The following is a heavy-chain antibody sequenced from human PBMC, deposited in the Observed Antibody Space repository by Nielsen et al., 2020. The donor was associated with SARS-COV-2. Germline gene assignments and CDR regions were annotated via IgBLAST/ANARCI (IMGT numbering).Heavy chain of an antibody. V-gene: IGHV3-7*03. D-gene: IGHD2-21*01. CDR3: ARVDSTRVFAILHWFDP. CDR1: GFTFSSYI. J-gene: IGHJ5*02. Sequence: GESLKISCAASGFTFSSYIMYWVRQAPGKGLEWVANINPDGTEKNYVDSVKGRFTISRDNAKNSLSLQMSTLRVKDTAVYYCARVDSTRVFAILHWFDPWGQGTLVTVSS. CDR2: INPDGTEK.